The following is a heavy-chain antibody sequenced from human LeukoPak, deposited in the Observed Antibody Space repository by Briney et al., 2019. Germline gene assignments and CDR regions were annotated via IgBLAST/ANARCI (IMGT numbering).Heavy chain of an antibody. CDR2: INHSGST. D-gene: IGHD2-2*01. Sequence: SATLSLTCTVYGDSFSGYYWSWIRQPPGKGLEWIGEINHSGSTHYNPSLKSRVTISLDTSKNQFSLKLSSVTAADTAVYYCASTERCSTTCPLDYWGQGTLVTVSS. CDR3: ASTERCSTTCPLDY. CDR1: GDSFSGYY. V-gene: IGHV4-34*01. J-gene: IGHJ4*02.